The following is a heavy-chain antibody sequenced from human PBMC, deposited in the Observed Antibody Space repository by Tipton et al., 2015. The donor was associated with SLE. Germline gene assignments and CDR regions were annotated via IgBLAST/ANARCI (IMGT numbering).Heavy chain of an antibody. CDR1: GGSISSGGYY. CDR3: VRVGDVNVVPGRSDRHFDY. J-gene: IGHJ4*02. CDR2: IYYSGST. V-gene: IGHV4-31*03. Sequence: TLSLTCTVSGGSISSGGYYWSWIRQHPGKGLEWIGYIYYSGSTYYNPSLKSRVTISADTSKNLFSLELRSVTAADTALFYCVRVGDVNVVPGRSDRHFDYWGQGILVTVSS. D-gene: IGHD2-21*02.